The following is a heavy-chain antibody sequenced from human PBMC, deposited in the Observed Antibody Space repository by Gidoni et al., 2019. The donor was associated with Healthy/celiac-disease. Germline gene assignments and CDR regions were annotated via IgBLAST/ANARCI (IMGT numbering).Heavy chain of an antibody. D-gene: IGHD3-3*01. Sequence: QVQLVQSGAEVKKPGASVKVSCKASGYTFTSYYMHWVRQAPGQGLEWMGIINPSGGSTSYAQKFQGRVTMTRDTSTSTVYMELSSLRSEDTAVYYCARAVWSSPIFGVVITGFDYWGQGTLVTVSS. CDR2: INPSGGST. CDR1: GYTFTSYY. CDR3: ARAVWSSPIFGVVITGFDY. V-gene: IGHV1-46*03. J-gene: IGHJ4*02.